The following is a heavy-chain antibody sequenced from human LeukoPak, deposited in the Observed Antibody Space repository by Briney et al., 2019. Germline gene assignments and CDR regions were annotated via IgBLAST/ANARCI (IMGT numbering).Heavy chain of an antibody. V-gene: IGHV4-59*08. Sequence: SETLSLTCTVSGGSISSYYWSWIRQPPGKGLEWIAYISDIGSINYNPSLKSRVTISLDTSKNQFSLKLSTVTAADTAVYYCAGHHPRHTVAFWGQGTLVTVSS. CDR2: ISDIGSI. CDR1: GGSISSYY. CDR3: AGHHPRHTVAF. D-gene: IGHD2-8*02. J-gene: IGHJ4*02.